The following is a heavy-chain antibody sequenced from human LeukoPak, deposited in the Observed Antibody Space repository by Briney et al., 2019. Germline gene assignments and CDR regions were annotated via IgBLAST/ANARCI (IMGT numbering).Heavy chain of an antibody. CDR2: FYYSGGT. CDR1: GGSISSYF. J-gene: IGHJ4*02. D-gene: IGHD5-12*01. CDR3: ARAPKVVTTFFDY. Sequence: PSETLSLTCTVSGGSISSYFWNWIRQPPGKGLEWIGYFYYSGGTNYNPSLKSRVTISVDMSKNQFSLKLSSVSAADTAVYYCARAPKVVTTFFDYWGQGTLVTVSS. V-gene: IGHV4-59*01.